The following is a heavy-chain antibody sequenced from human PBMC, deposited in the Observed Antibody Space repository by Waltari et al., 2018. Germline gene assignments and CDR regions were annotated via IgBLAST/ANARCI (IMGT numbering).Heavy chain of an antibody. V-gene: IGHV3-53*01. CDR1: GFNINYNY. Sequence: EVQLVESGGGLIQPGGSLRLSCAASGFNINYNYMTWVRQAPGKGLEWVSVIHSGGRTDYPLSMKGRVTISRDTYKNLVFLEMKSLRAEDTAVYYCARGETAVLDYWGHGTLVTVSS. J-gene: IGHJ4*01. CDR2: IHSGGRT. D-gene: IGHD6-6*01. CDR3: ARGETAVLDY.